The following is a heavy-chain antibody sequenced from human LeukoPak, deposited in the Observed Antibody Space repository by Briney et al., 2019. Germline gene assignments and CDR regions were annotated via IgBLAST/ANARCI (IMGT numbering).Heavy chain of an antibody. J-gene: IGHJ4*02. V-gene: IGHV3-7*03. CDR3: AKMTTPMVRGVITHFDY. Sequence: GGSLRLSCVASGFSLSNYWMSWVRQAPGKGLEWVANIKQDGGEIYYVDSVKGRFTISRDNSKNTLYLQMNSLRAEDTAVYYCAKMTTPMVRGVITHFDYWGQGTLVTVSS. CDR2: IKQDGGEI. CDR1: GFSLSNYW. D-gene: IGHD3-10*01.